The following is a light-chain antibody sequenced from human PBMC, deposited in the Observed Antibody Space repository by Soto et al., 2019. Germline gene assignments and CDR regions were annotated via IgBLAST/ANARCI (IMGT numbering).Light chain of an antibody. J-gene: IGKJ1*01. CDR3: KQYGSSLTWT. Sequence: EIVLTQSPGTLSLSPGERATLSCRASQSVSSSYLAWYQQKPGQAPRLLIYCASSRATGIPDRFSGSGSGTDFTLTISRLEPEDFAVYYCKQYGSSLTWTFGQGTKV. CDR1: QSVSSSY. V-gene: IGKV3-20*01. CDR2: CAS.